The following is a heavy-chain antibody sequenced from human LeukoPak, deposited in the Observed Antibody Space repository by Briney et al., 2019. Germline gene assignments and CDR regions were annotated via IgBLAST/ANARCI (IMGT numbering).Heavy chain of an antibody. J-gene: IGHJ4*02. CDR1: GFTFSSYA. CDR3: ARYGDIVVVITEPPFDY. D-gene: IGHD3-22*01. CDR2: ISGSGGST. V-gene: IGHV3-23*01. Sequence: GGSLRLSCAASGFTFSSYAMSWVRQAPGKGLEWVSAISGSGGSTYYADSVKGRFTISRDNAKNSLYLQMNSLRAEDTAVYYCARYGDIVVVITEPPFDYWGQGTLVTVSS.